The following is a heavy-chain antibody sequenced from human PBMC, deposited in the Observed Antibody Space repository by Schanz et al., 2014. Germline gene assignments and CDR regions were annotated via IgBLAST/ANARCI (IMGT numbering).Heavy chain of an antibody. CDR3: ARLDPYCRSGTCSRAFDF. CDR1: GFAVDNYY. CDR2: IFTDGRT. J-gene: IGHJ4*02. D-gene: IGHD2-15*01. Sequence: EVQLVASGGGLVQPGGSLRLSCAASGFAVDNYYMSCVHQAPGRGLEWVSIIFTDGRTYYADSVKGRFTISRDSSKNTLFLQMNSLRTEDTAVYYCARLDPYCRSGTCSRAFDFWGQGTLVTVSS. V-gene: IGHV3-66*02.